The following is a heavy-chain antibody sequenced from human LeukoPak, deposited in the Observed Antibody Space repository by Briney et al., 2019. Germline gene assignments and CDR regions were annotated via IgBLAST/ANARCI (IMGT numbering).Heavy chain of an antibody. Sequence: PSETLSLTCTVSGGSISSSSYCWGWIRQPPEKGLEWIGTIYYSGSTYYNPSLKSRVTISVDTSKNQFSLNLSSVTAADTAVYYCARHLARLIYYDSSAYYHFDYWGQGTLVTVSS. CDR3: ARHLARLIYYDSSAYYHFDY. V-gene: IGHV4-39*01. D-gene: IGHD3-22*01. CDR2: IYYSGST. CDR1: GGSISSSSYC. J-gene: IGHJ4*02.